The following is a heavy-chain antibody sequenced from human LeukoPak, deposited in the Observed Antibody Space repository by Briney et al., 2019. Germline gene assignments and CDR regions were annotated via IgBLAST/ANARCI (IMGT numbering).Heavy chain of an antibody. CDR1: DSSISSGYY. CDR2: IYTSGNT. D-gene: IGHD4-17*01. CDR3: ATDRPSYGNAFDI. Sequence: SETLSLTCTVSDSSISSGYYWSWIRQPAGKGLEWIGRIYTSGNTNYNPSLKSRVTISLDTSKNQFSLKLSSVTAADTALYYCATDRPSYGNAFDIWGQGTMVTVSS. V-gene: IGHV4-61*02. J-gene: IGHJ3*02.